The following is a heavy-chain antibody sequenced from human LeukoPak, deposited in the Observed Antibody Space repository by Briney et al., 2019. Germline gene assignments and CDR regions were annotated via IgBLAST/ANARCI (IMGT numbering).Heavy chain of an antibody. CDR1: GYTFTSYD. D-gene: IGHD6-6*01. V-gene: IGHV1-8*01. Sequence: GASVKVSCKASGYTFTSYDINWVRQATGQGLEWMGWMNPNSGNTGYAQKFQGRVSMTWNTSISTAYMELSSLKSDDTAVYYCAKIGAAARRTPNPRWFDPWGQGTLVTVSS. CDR3: AKIGAAARRTPNPRWFDP. J-gene: IGHJ5*02. CDR2: MNPNSGNT.